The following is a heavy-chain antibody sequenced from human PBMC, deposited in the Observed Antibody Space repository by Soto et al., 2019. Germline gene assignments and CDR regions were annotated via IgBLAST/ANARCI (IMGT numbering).Heavy chain of an antibody. CDR1: GFTFSSYA. CDR3: AKTLSSVPYYDFWSGPVWFDP. J-gene: IGHJ5*02. D-gene: IGHD3-3*01. CDR2: ISGSGGST. V-gene: IGHV3-23*01. Sequence: GGSLRLSCAASGFTFSSYAMSWVRQAPGKGLEWVSAISGSGGSTYYADSVKGRFTISRDNSKNTLYLQMNSLRAEDTAVYYCAKTLSSVPYYDFWSGPVWFDPWGQGTLVTVSS.